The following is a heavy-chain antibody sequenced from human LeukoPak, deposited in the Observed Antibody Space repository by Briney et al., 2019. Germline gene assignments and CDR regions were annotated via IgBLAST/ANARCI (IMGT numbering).Heavy chain of an antibody. J-gene: IGHJ4*02. V-gene: IGHV3-33*08. CDR2: IWYDGSNK. CDR3: AAGEPYIY. D-gene: IGHD1-14*01. Sequence: GGSLRLSCAASGFTFSNYAMSWVRQAPGKGLEWVAIIWYDGSNKYYADSVKGRFTISRDNSKNTLYLQMNSLRAEDTAVYYCAAGEPYIYWGQGTLVTVSS. CDR1: GFTFSNYA.